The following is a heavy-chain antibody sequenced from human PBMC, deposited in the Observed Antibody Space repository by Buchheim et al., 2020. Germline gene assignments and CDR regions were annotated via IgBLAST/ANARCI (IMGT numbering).Heavy chain of an antibody. J-gene: IGHJ6*02. Sequence: EVQLVESGGGLVQPGGSLRLSCAASGFTVSSNYMSWLRQAPGKGLEWVSVIYSGGSTYYAHSVKGRFTISRDNSKNTLYLQMNSLRAEDTAVYYCARDDRGGADYGMDVWGQGTT. CDR1: GFTVSSNY. D-gene: IGHD3-10*01. CDR2: IYSGGST. V-gene: IGHV3-66*02. CDR3: ARDDRGGADYGMDV.